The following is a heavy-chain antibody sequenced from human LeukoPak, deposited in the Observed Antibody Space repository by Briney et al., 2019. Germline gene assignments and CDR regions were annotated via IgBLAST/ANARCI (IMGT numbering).Heavy chain of an antibody. CDR1: GYTFTDYD. CDR3: ARREYGSGSYHLVY. J-gene: IGHJ4*02. D-gene: IGHD3-10*01. Sequence: ASVKVSCKASGYTFTDYDINWVRQAAGQGLEWMGWMNPNSGNTGYAQKFQGRVTMTTNTSISTAYMELSSLRSEDTAVYYCARREYGSGSYHLVYWGQGTLVTVSS. V-gene: IGHV1-8*02. CDR2: MNPNSGNT.